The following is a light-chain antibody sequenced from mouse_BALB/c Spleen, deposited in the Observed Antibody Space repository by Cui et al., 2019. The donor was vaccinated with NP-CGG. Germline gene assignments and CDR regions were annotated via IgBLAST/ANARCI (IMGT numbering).Light chain of an antibody. CDR1: TGAVTTSKY. V-gene: IGLV1*01. CDR3: ALWYSNHWV. J-gene: IGLJ1*01. CDR2: GTN. Sequence: QAVVTQESALTTSPGETVTLTCRSSTGAVTTSKYANWAQEKPDHLFTGLIGGTNNRAPGVPARFSGSLIGDKAALTITGTQTEDEAIYFCALWYSNHWVFGGGTKLTVL.